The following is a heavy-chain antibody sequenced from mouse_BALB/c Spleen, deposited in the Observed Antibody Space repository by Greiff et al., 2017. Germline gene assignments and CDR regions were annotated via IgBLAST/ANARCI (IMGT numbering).Heavy chain of an antibody. Sequence: VQLKQSGPELMKPGASVKISCKASGYSFTSYYMHWVKQSHGKSLEWIGYIDPFNGGTSYNQKFKGKATLTVDKSSSTAYMHLSSLTSEDSAVYYCARLYDGYWAWFAYWGQGTLVTVSA. D-gene: IGHD2-3*01. CDR1: GYSFTSYY. CDR2: IDPFNGGT. V-gene: IGHV1S135*01. J-gene: IGHJ3*01. CDR3: ARLYDGYWAWFAY.